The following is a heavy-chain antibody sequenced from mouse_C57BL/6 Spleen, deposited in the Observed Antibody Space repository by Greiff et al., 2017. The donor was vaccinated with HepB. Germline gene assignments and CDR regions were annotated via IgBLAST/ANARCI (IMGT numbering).Heavy chain of an antibody. CDR2: ISDGGSYT. V-gene: IGHV5-4*03. Sequence: DVKLVESGGGLVKPGGSLKLSCAASGFTFSSYAMSWVRQTPEKRLEWVATISDGGSYTYYPDNVKGRFTISRDNAKNNLYLQMSHLKSEDTAMYYCARVYYYGSSYGYFDVWGTGTTVTVSS. CDR1: GFTFSSYA. D-gene: IGHD1-1*01. J-gene: IGHJ1*03. CDR3: ARVYYYGSSYGYFDV.